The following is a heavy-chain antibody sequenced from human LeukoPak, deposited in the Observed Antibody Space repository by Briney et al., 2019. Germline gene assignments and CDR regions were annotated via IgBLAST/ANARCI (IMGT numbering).Heavy chain of an antibody. V-gene: IGHV3-23*01. CDR2: VRASDDNT. J-gene: IGHJ3*02. CDR3: AKVIRGFLVAFDI. CDR1: GFTFSSYA. D-gene: IGHD3-10*01. Sequence: GGSLRLSYAASGFTFSSYAMTWVRQAPGKGLEWVSTVRASDDNTYYADSVKGRFTISRDNSKNTLYLQMNSLRVEDTAVYYCAKVIRGFLVAFDIWGQGTMVTVSS.